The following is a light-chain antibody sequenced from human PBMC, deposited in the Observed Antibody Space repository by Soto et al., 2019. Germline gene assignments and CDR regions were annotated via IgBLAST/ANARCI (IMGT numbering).Light chain of an antibody. V-gene: IGKV1-39*01. Sequence: DIEMTQSPSSLSASIGDRVTITCRASQSINTYLNWYQQKPGKAPKLLIYGASTLQSGIPSRFSGSGSGTDFTLTISSLQPEDFATYYCQQSYDTLWTFGQGTKVEI. CDR1: QSINTY. J-gene: IGKJ1*01. CDR2: GAS. CDR3: QQSYDTLWT.